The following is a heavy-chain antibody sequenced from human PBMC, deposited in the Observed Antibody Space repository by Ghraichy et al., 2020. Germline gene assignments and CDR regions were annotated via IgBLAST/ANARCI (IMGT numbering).Heavy chain of an antibody. CDR2: INSDAYGGGT. CDR3: ATTGGGLQGGFDI. V-gene: IGHV3-66*01. D-gene: IGHD5-24*01. J-gene: IGHJ3*02. Sequence: GGSLRLSCAASGLTVSGNYLNWVRLAPGKGLEWISVINSDAYGGGTYYADSMKGRFTISRDNSKNTLHLQMTSLRAEDTAVYYCATTGGGLQGGFDIWGQGTRVTVSS. CDR1: GLTVSGNY.